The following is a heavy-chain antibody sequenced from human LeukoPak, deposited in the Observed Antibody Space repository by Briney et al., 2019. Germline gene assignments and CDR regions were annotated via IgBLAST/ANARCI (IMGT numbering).Heavy chain of an antibody. V-gene: IGHV1-18*01. D-gene: IGHD3-10*01. CDR1: GYTFTSYG. CDR3: ARDYYGSGSYYNSDAFDI. CDR2: ISAYNGNT. J-gene: IGHJ3*02. Sequence: GASVKVSCKASGYTFTSYGISWVRQAPGQGLEWMGWISAYNGNTNYAQKLQGRVTMTTDTSTSTAYMELRSLRSDDTAVYYCARDYYGSGSYYNSDAFDIWGQGTMVTVSP.